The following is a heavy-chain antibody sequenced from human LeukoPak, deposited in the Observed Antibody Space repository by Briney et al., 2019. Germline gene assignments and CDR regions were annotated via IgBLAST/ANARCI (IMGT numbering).Heavy chain of an antibody. CDR1: GGSISSGGYY. CDR3: ARDDLYSYGQGGGMDV. CDR2: IYTSGST. Sequence: PSETLSLTCAVSGGSISSGGYYWSWIRQPAGKGLEWIGRIYTSGSTNYNPSLKSRVTMSVDTSKNQFSLKLSSVTAADTAVYYCARDDLYSYGQGGGMDVWGQGTTVTVSS. D-gene: IGHD5-18*01. J-gene: IGHJ6*02. V-gene: IGHV4-61*02.